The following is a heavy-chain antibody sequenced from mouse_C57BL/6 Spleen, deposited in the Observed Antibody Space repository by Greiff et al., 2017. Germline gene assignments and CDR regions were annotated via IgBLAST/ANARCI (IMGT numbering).Heavy chain of an antibody. CDR1: GFTFSSYA. CDR3: TRGYYGNYDAMDY. V-gene: IGHV5-9-1*02. CDR2: ISSGGDYI. J-gene: IGHJ4*01. D-gene: IGHD2-1*01. Sequence: EVKLVESGEGLVKPGGSLKLSCAASGFTFSSYAMSWVRQTPEKRLEWVAYISSGGDYIYYADTVKGRFTISRDNARNTLYLQMSSLKSEDTAMYYCTRGYYGNYDAMDYWGQGTSVTVSS.